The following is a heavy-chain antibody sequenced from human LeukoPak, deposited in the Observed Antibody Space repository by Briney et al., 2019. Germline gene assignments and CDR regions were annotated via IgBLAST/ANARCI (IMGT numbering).Heavy chain of an antibody. CDR3: ARGRILATIRY. Sequence: SETLSLTCAVYGGSFSGYYWSWVRQPPGKGLEWIGEINHSGSTNYNPSLKSRVTISVDTSKNQFSLKLSSVTAADTAVYYCARGRILATIRYWGQGTLVTVSS. CDR2: INHSGST. D-gene: IGHD5-12*01. J-gene: IGHJ4*02. CDR1: GGSFSGYY. V-gene: IGHV4-34*01.